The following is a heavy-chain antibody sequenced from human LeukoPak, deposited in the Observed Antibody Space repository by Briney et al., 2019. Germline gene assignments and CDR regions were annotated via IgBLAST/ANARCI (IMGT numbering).Heavy chain of an antibody. CDR3: ASIAAAGTTIYYFDY. CDR2: INPNSGGT. V-gene: IGHV1-2*02. CDR1: GYTFTGYY. D-gene: IGHD6-13*01. Sequence: ASVKVSCKASGYTFTGYYMHWVRQAHGQGLEWMGWINPNSGGTNYAQKFQGRVTMTRDTSISTAYMELSRLRSDDTAVYYCASIAAAGTTIYYFDYWGQGTLVTVSS. J-gene: IGHJ4*02.